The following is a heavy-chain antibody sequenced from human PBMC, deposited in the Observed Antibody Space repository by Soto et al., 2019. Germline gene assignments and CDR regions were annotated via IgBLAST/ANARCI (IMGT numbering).Heavy chain of an antibody. CDR2: IYFTGST. CDR1: GGAVSSGTYY. Sequence: SETLSLTCTVSGGAVSSGTYYWSWIRQPPGKGLEWIGHIYFTGSTNYNPSLKSRVTMSLDTSRNQFSLKLSSVTAADTAVYYCTRGPPRVQWFDPWGLGTLVTVSS. CDR3: TRGPPRVQWFDP. V-gene: IGHV4-61*01. J-gene: IGHJ5*02.